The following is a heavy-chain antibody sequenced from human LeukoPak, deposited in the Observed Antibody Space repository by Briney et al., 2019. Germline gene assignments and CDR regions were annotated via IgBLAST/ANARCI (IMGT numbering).Heavy chain of an antibody. Sequence: DSIQGRFTISRDNAENSLYLQMNSLRAEDTAVYYCARERGWTIFASSDYYYYMDVWGKGTTVTVSS. V-gene: IGHV3-21*06. J-gene: IGHJ6*03. CDR3: ARERGWTIFASSDYYYYMDV. D-gene: IGHD3-3*01.